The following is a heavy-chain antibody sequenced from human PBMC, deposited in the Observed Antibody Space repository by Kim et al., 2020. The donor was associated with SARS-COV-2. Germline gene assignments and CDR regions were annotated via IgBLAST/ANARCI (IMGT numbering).Heavy chain of an antibody. CDR3: AREMVTLAAQTYYYGMDV. V-gene: IGHV1-69*13. D-gene: IGHD6-6*01. Sequence: SVKVSCKASGGTFSSYAISWVRQAPGQGLEWMGGIIPIFGTANYAQKFQGRVTITADESTSTAYMELSSLRSEDTAVYYCAREMVTLAAQTYYYGMDVWGKGTTVTVSS. J-gene: IGHJ6*04. CDR2: IIPIFGTA. CDR1: GGTFSSYA.